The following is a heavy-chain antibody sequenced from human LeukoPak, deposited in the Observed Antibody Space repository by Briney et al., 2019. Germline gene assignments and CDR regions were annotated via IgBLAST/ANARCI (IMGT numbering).Heavy chain of an antibody. V-gene: IGHV3-48*01. CDR3: VLFTAFDI. Sequence: GGSLRLSCAASGFTFSSYSMNWVRQAPGKGLELISYISSGSSTIYYADSVKGRFTISRDNAKNSLYLQMNSLRADDTAVYYCVLFTAFDIRGQGTMVTVSS. CDR1: GFTFSSYS. CDR2: ISSGSSTI. J-gene: IGHJ3*02.